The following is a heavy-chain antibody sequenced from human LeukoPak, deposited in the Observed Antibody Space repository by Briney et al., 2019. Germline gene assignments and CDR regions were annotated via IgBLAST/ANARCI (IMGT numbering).Heavy chain of an antibody. J-gene: IGHJ4*02. Sequence: GGSLRLSCEASGFTFSHYVMHWVRQAPCKGLEGVAVICSDATNQYYADYVKGRFTISRDNFKNTVSLQMNSLRAEDTAVYYCAEDAQRGFDYSNSIEHWGKGSLVTVSS. D-gene: IGHD4-11*01. CDR3: AEDAQRGFDYSNSIEH. CDR1: GFTFSHYV. V-gene: IGHV3-33*06. CDR2: ICSDATNQ.